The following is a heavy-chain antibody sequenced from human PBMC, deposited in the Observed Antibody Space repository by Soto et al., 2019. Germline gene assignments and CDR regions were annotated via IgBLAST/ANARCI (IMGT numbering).Heavy chain of an antibody. D-gene: IGHD4-4*01. CDR2: IKQDGSEK. J-gene: IGHJ4*02. CDR3: ASEMYSNYGGIDY. CDR1: GFTFSSYW. Sequence: EVQLVESGGGLVQPGGSLRLSCAASGFTFSSYWMRWVRQAPGKGLEWVANIKQDGSEKYYVDSVRGRFTISRDNAKNSLYLEMNSLRAEDTALYYCASEMYSNYGGIDYWGQGTLVTVSS. V-gene: IGHV3-7*01.